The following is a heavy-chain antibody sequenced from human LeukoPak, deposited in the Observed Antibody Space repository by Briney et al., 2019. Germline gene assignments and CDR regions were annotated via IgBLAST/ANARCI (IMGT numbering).Heavy chain of an antibody. J-gene: IGHJ4*02. D-gene: IGHD5-18*01. Sequence: GGSLRLSCAASGFTFSSYWMHWVRQAPGKGLVWVSRINPDGGTTNYADSVKGRFTISRDNAKKSLFLQVSSLRGEDTAVYYCARDRGFSYGIDFWGQGTLVTVSS. CDR1: GFTFSSYW. V-gene: IGHV3-74*01. CDR3: ARDRGFSYGIDF. CDR2: INPDGGTT.